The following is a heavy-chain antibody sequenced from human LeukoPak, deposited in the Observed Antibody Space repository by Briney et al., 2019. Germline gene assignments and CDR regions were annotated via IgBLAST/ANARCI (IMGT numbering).Heavy chain of an antibody. D-gene: IGHD3-10*01. Sequence: PGRSLLLSSAASGFTFISYAMHRVRQAPGKGLEGVAAIIYDGSNKNYADSVKGRFTISRDNSKNTLYLQMNSLRAEDTAVYYCARDSTLWFGEGYFDYWGQGTLVTVSS. V-gene: IGHV3-30*04. CDR3: ARDSTLWFGEGYFDY. CDR2: IIYDGSNK. J-gene: IGHJ4*02. CDR1: GFTFISYA.